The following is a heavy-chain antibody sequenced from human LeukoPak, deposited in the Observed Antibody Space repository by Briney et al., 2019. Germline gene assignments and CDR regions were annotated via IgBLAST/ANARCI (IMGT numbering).Heavy chain of an antibody. CDR2: INPNTGDT. V-gene: IGHV1-2*02. CDR1: GYTFIGYY. Sequence: GASVKVSCKASGYTFIGYYMHWVRQAPGQGLEWMGWINPNTGDTNFAQKFQGRVTMTRDTSIATAYLELSRLNSDDTAVYYCATSSKGLRFNYYFDFWGQGTLVTVSS. CDR3: ATSSKGLRFNYYFDF. D-gene: IGHD5-12*01. J-gene: IGHJ4*02.